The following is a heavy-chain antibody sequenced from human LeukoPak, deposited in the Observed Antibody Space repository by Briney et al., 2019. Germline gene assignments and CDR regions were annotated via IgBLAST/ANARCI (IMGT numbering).Heavy chain of an antibody. CDR2: IYYSGNT. V-gene: IGHV4-59*01. CDR3: ARAKGDY. CDR1: GDSNTNSY. Sequence: PWETLSLTCTVSGDSNTNSYWSWIRQPPGEGLEWIAYIYYSGNTKYNPSLKSRVTISVDTSKNHFSLKVTSVTAADTAVYYCARAKGDYWGQGTLVTVSS. J-gene: IGHJ4*02.